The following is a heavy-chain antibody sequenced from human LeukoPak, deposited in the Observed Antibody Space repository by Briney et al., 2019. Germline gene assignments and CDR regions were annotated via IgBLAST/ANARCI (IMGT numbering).Heavy chain of an antibody. CDR2: IIPIFGTA. V-gene: IGHV1-69*13. CDR3: ARVYSSSWYQADAFDI. CDR1: GGTFSSYA. Sequence: ASVKVSCKASGGTFSSYAISWVRQAPGQGLEWMGGIIPIFGTANYAQKFQGRVTITADESTSTAYMELSSLRSEDTAVYYCARVYSSSWYQADAFDIWRQGTMVTVSS. J-gene: IGHJ3*02. D-gene: IGHD6-13*01.